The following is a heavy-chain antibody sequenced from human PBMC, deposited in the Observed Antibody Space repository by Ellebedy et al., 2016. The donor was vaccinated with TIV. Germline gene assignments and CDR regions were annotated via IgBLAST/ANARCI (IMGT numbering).Heavy chain of an antibody. CDR2: IGSSAYST. V-gene: IGHV3-23*01. J-gene: IGHJ3*02. CDR1: GFTFSTYD. Sequence: PGGSLRLSCAASGFTFSTYDMHWVRQAPGKGMEWVSSIGSSAYSTHYADSVKGRFTISRDNSRNTLYLQMNSLRGEDTAVYFCAKNVRYTTGWGGALDIWGQGAMVTVSS. D-gene: IGHD6-19*01. CDR3: AKNVRYTTGWGGALDI.